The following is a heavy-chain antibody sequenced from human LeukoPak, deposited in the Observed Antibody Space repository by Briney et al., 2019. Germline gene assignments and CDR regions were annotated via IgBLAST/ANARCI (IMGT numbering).Heavy chain of an antibody. J-gene: IGHJ4*02. CDR2: IIPIFGIA. Sequence: ASVKVSCKASGGTFSSYAISWVRQAPGQGLEWMGRIIPIFGIANYAQKFQGRVTITADKSTGTAYVELSSLRSEDTAVYYCVITIDYFDYWGQGTLVTVSS. CDR3: VITIDYFDY. V-gene: IGHV1-69*04. CDR1: GGTFSSYA. D-gene: IGHD3-3*01.